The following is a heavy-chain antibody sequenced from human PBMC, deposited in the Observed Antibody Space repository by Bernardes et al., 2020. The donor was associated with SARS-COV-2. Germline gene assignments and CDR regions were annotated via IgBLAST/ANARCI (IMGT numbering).Heavy chain of an antibody. CDR1: GFTFSTYG. V-gene: IGHV3-30*18. CDR3: AKTLHGIYSDAFDI. D-gene: IGHD1-26*01. CDR2: ISYDGSNK. J-gene: IGHJ3*02. Sequence: GGSLRLSCAASGFTFSTYGMHWVRQAPGKGLEWVAVISYDGSNKYYADSVKGRFTISRDNSKNTLYLQMNSLRAEDTAVYYCAKTLHGIYSDAFDIWGQGTMVTVSS.